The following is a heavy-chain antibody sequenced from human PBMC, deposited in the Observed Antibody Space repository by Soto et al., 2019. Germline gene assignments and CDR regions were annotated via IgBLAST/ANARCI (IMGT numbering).Heavy chain of an antibody. J-gene: IGHJ4*02. Sequence: GSLRLSCAASGFTFSSYAMSWVRQAPGKGLEWVSGITGSGGSTFYADSVKGRFTISRDKSKNTLFLQMNSLRAEDTAVYYCAKIFIYGGNVDCYDYSCPRPLVTDFS. CDR2: ITGSGGST. CDR1: GFTFSSYA. CDR3: AKIFIYGGNVDCYDY. V-gene: IGHV3-23*01. D-gene: IGHD4-17*01.